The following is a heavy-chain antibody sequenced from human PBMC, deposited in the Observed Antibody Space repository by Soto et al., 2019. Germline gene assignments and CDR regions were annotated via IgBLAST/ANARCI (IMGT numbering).Heavy chain of an antibody. J-gene: IGHJ5*02. Sequence: SETLSLTCTVSGGSISSGGYFWSWVRQPPGKGLEWIGYIYYSGNIYYNPSLRSRVTISVDTSKNQFSLKMSSLRSEDTAVYYCARGPYQLLPHWFDPWGQGTLVTVSS. CDR3: ARGPYQLLPHWFDP. V-gene: IGHV4-31*03. CDR1: GGSISSGGYF. CDR2: IYYSGNI. D-gene: IGHD2-2*01.